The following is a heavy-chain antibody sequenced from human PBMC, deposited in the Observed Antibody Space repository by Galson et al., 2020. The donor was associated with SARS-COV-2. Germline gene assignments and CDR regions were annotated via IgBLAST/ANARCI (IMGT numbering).Heavy chain of an antibody. J-gene: IGHJ3*02. D-gene: IGHD2-21*02. V-gene: IGHV4-39*01. Sequence: SETLSLTCSVSSGSTSSSSYYWGWIRQPPGKGPEWLGSVYYTGYTLYNPSLQSRLSISVDTSKNQFSLNLSSVTAADTAVYYCARLHIVVVTGNPGDIDIWGQGTMVIVSA. CDR1: SGSTSSSSYY. CDR3: ARLHIVVVTGNPGDIDI. CDR2: VYYTGYT.